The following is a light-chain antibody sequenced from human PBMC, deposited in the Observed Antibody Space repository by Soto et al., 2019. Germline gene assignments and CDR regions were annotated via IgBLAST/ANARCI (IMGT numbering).Light chain of an antibody. Sequence: QSALTQPPSASGSPGQSVTISCTGTSSDVGGYNYVSWYQQHPGKAPKLMIYEVSKRPSGVPDRFSGSKSGNTAPLTVSGLQAEDEADYYCSSYAGSNNLVFGGGTQLT. CDR3: SSYAGSNNLV. CDR2: EVS. V-gene: IGLV2-8*01. CDR1: SSDVGGYNY. J-gene: IGLJ2*01.